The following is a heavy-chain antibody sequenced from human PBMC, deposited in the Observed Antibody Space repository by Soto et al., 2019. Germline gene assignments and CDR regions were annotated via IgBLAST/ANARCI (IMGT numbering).Heavy chain of an antibody. D-gene: IGHD3-16*01. J-gene: IGHJ6*02. CDR3: ARGGRSRRHYYGMDV. CDR1: GYRFSSYW. Sequence: DVQLVQSGAEVKKPGESLKIYCKGSGYRFSSYWIAWVRQMPGRGLECMGIIYPGDSHTRYNPSFQGQVHISVDMSMSTAYLQWGSLTASDTALSFCARGGRSRRHYYGMDVWGPGTTVIVS. V-gene: IGHV5-51*03. CDR2: IYPGDSHT.